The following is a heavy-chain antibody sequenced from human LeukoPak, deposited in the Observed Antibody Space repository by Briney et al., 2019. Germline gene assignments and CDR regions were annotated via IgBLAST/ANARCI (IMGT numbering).Heavy chain of an antibody. V-gene: IGHV3-48*01. Sequence: GGSLRLSCAASGFTFSSYSMNWVRQAPGKGLEWVSYISSSSSTIYYADSVKGRFTISRDNAKNSLYLQMNSLRAEDTAVYYCARELPTDDYGGPNWFDPWGQGTLVTVSS. CDR2: ISSSSSTI. CDR3: ARELPTDDYGGPNWFDP. J-gene: IGHJ5*02. CDR1: GFTFSSYS. D-gene: IGHD4-23*01.